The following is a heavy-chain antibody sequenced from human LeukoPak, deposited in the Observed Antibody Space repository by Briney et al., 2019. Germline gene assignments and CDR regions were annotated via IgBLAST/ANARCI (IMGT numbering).Heavy chain of an antibody. CDR3: ASDGYNSVY. CDR2: INHSGST. Sequence: TSETLPLTCAVYGGSFSGYYWSWIRQPPGKGLEWIGEINHSGSTNYNPSLKSRVTISVDTSKNQFSLKLSSVTAADTAVYYCASDGYNSVYWGQGTLVTVSS. J-gene: IGHJ4*02. D-gene: IGHD5-24*01. CDR1: GGSFSGYY. V-gene: IGHV4-34*01.